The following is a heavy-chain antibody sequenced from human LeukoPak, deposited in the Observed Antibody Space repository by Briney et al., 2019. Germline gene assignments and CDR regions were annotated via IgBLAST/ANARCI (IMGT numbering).Heavy chain of an antibody. CDR3: ARDSRWNWGGVFDY. D-gene: IGHD1-7*01. V-gene: IGHV1-18*01. Sequence: GASVKVSCLASVCTFSSYAISWVRQAPGQGGEWMGWISAYNGNTNYAQKLQGRVTMTTDTSTSTAYMELRSLRSGDTAVYYCARDSRWNWGGVFDYWGQGTLVTVSS. CDR1: VCTFSSYA. CDR2: ISAYNGNT. J-gene: IGHJ4*02.